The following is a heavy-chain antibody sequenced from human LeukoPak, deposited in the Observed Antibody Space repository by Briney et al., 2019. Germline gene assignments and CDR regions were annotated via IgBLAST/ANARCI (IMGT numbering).Heavy chain of an antibody. J-gene: IGHJ4*02. CDR2: MHFSGST. Sequence: SETLSLTCTVSGDSIISTVYYWAWIRQPPGKGLEWIGSMHFSGSTYYSPPLKSRVALSVDTSKNQFSLRLTSVTAGDTALYFCARHPRAISWNGVFESWGQGTLVAVSS. CDR3: ARHPRAISWNGVFES. CDR1: GDSIISTVYY. V-gene: IGHV4-39*01. D-gene: IGHD1-1*01.